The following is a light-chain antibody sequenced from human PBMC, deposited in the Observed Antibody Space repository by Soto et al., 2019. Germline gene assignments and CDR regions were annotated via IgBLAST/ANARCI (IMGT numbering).Light chain of an antibody. CDR1: QSISRG. CDR2: DAS. CDR3: QQYNTYSSYT. Sequence: DIQMTQSPSTLSASVGDRVTITCRASQSISRGLAWYQQKPGKAPNLLIYDASSLKSGVPSRFSGSGSGTEFTLTISSLQPDDFATYYCQQYNTYSSYTFGQGTNLEIK. V-gene: IGKV1-5*01. J-gene: IGKJ2*01.